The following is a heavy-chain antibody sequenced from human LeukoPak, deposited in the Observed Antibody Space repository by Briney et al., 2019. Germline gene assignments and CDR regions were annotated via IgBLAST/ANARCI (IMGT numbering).Heavy chain of an antibody. CDR1: GFTSSSYG. CDR3: AKVLGGGDSGYYYMDV. D-gene: IGHD2-21*01. J-gene: IGHJ6*03. CDR2: ISGSGGST. V-gene: IGHV3-23*01. Sequence: GGSLRLSCAASGFTSSSYGMSWVRQAPGKGLEWVSAISGSGGSTYYADSVKGRFTISRDNSKNTLYLQMNSLRAEDTAVYYCAKVLGGGDSGYYYMDVWGKGTTVTVSS.